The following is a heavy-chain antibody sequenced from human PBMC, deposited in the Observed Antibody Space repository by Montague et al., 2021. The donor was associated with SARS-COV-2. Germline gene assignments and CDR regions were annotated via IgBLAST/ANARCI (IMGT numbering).Heavy chain of an antibody. D-gene: IGHD3-10*01. CDR1: VRSISSSSYY. CDR2: LYYSGST. Sequence: SETLSLTCTVAVRSISSSSYYWGWIRQPPGKGLESIGSLYYSGSTYYNPSLKSRVTISVDTSKNQFSLKLSSVTAADTAVYYCAKLLWFRGGFDYWGQGTLVNVSS. J-gene: IGHJ4*02. CDR3: AKLLWFRGGFDY. V-gene: IGHV4-39*07.